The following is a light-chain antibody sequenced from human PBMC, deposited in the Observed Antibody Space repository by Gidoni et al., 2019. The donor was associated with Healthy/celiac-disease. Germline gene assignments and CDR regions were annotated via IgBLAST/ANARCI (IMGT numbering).Light chain of an antibody. CDR3: QQYGSSPPWT. Sequence: IVLTQSPGTLSLSPGERATLSCRASQSVSSSYLAWDQQKPGQAPRLLIYGASSRATGIPDRFSGSGSGTDFTLTISRLEPEDFAVYYCQQYGSSPPWTFGQGTKVEIK. J-gene: IGKJ1*01. V-gene: IGKV3-20*01. CDR2: GAS. CDR1: QSVSSSY.